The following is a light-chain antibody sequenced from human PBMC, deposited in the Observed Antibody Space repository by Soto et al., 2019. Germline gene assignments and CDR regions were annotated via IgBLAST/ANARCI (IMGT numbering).Light chain of an antibody. CDR1: SSDVGGYNY. J-gene: IGLJ2*01. CDR3: SSYTSSSTLGVV. CDR2: DVS. Sequence: QSALTQPASVSGSPGQSITISCTGTSSDVGGYNYVSWYQQDPGKAPKLMIYDVSNRPSGVSNRFSGSKSGNTASLTISGLQAEDEADYYCSSYTSSSTLGVVFGGGTKLTVL. V-gene: IGLV2-14*01.